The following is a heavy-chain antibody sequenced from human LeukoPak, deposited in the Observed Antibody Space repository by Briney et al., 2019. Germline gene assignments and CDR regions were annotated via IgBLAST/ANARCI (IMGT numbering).Heavy chain of an antibody. D-gene: IGHD1-26*01. Sequence: GGSLRLSCAATGFTFSSYSMNWVRQAPGEGLEWVSYISSSGGDTYYADSVKGRFTISRDNAQNSLSLQMNGLRDEDTAVYHCARSRSGNYFDNWGQGTLVSVSS. CDR2: ISSSGGDT. CDR3: ARSRSGNYFDN. V-gene: IGHV3-48*02. J-gene: IGHJ4*02. CDR1: GFTFSSYS.